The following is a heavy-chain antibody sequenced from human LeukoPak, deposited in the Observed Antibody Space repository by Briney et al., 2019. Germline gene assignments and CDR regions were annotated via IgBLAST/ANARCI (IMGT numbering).Heavy chain of an antibody. Sequence: ASVKVSCKASGYTFTGYYMHWVRQAPGQGLEWMGIINPSGGRTSYAQKFQGRVTMTRDMSTSTVYMEPSSLRSEDTAVYYCARDPVYIVGASSRYYYYYMDVWGKGTTVTVSS. CDR1: GYTFTGYY. CDR3: ARDPVYIVGASSRYYYYYMDV. V-gene: IGHV1-46*01. CDR2: INPSGGRT. J-gene: IGHJ6*03. D-gene: IGHD1-26*01.